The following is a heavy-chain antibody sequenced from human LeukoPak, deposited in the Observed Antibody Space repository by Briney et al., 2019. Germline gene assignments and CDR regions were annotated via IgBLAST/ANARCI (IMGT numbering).Heavy chain of an antibody. D-gene: IGHD3-16*01. J-gene: IGHJ4*02. Sequence: GGSLRLSCSASGFTFSTYAMHWVRQAPGKGLEYVSAISSDGGRTYYADSVKGRFTISRDNSKNTLYHQMSSLRAEDTAVYYCVKVASVTTFGGTFDYWGQGTLVTVSS. CDR2: ISSDGGRT. V-gene: IGHV3-64D*09. CDR1: GFTFSTYA. CDR3: VKVASVTTFGGTFDY.